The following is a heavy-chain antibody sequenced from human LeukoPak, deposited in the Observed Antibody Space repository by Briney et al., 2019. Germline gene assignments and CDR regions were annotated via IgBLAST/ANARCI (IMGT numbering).Heavy chain of an antibody. CDR2: IKAGGTT. D-gene: IGHD1-14*01. CDR3: AAYVPSPLVQIDY. Sequence: PGGSLRLSCAPSGFSPTNAWMSWVRPAPGEGLGWVARIKAGGTTDYAAPVKGRFTISRDDSTNTLSLQMDSLKTGHTAVYYCAAYVPSPLVQIDYWGQGTPVTVSS. CDR1: GFSPTNAW. V-gene: IGHV3-15*01. J-gene: IGHJ4*02.